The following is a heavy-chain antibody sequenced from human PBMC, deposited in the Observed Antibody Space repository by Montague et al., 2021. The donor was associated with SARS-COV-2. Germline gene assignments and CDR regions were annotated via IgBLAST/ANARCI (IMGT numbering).Heavy chain of an antibody. D-gene: IGHD3-10*01. Sequence: SETLSLTCTVSGGSISSSNYYWGWIRQPPGKGLEWIGNMYYSGRTYYNPSLKSRVTISIDTSKNKFSLKLSSVTAADTAAYYCARDDIVLQGVTKGMDVWGQGTTVTVSS. CDR1: GGSISSSNYY. CDR3: ARDDIVLQGVTKGMDV. J-gene: IGHJ6*02. V-gene: IGHV4-39*07. CDR2: MYYSGRT.